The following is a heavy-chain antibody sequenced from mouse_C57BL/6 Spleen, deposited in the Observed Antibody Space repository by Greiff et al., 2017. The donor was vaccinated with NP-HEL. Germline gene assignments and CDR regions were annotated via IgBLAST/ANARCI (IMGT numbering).Heavy chain of an antibody. J-gene: IGHJ1*03. CDR2: IDPSDSYT. V-gene: IGHV1-59*01. D-gene: IGHD1-1*01. CDR3: ASAIYYYGSRTLWYFDV. CDR1: GYTFTSYW. Sequence: VQLQQSGAELVRPGTSVKLSCKASGYTFTSYWMHWVKQRPGQGLEWIGVIDPSDSYTNYNQKFKGKATLTVDTSSSTAYRQLSSLTSEDSAVYYGASAIYYYGSRTLWYFDVWGTGTTVTVSS.